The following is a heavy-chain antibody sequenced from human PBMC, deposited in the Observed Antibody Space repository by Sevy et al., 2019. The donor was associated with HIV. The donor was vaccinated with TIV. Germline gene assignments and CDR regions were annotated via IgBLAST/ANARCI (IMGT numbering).Heavy chain of an antibody. CDR3: ARGVSVVPTKVVWFDP. CDR1: GYTFNSYG. V-gene: IGHV1-18*01. Sequence: APVKVSCKASGYTFNSYGISWVRQAPGQGLEWMGWIGAYNGNKKSAQKFQDRVTMTTDTSTSTAYMELRSLTKDDTAVYFCARGVSVVPTKVVWFDPWGQGTLVTVSS. D-gene: IGHD5-12*01. J-gene: IGHJ5*02. CDR2: IGAYNGNK.